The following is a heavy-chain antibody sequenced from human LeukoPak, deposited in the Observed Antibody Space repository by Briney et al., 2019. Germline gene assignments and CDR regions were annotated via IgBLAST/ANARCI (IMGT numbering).Heavy chain of an antibody. J-gene: IGHJ4*02. CDR2: IKSKTDGGTT. D-gene: IGHD3-22*01. Sequence: PGGSLRLSCAASGFTFSNAWMSWVRPAPGKGLEWVGRIKSKTDGGTTDYAAPVKGRFTISRDDSKNTLYLQMNSLKPEDTAVYYCVVVITTLPRYYFDYWGQGTLVTVSS. CDR1: GFTFSNAW. CDR3: VVVITTLPRYYFDY. V-gene: IGHV3-15*01.